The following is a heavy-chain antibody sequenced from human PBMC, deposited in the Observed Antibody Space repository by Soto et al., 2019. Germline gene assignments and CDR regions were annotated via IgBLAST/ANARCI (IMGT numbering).Heavy chain of an antibody. D-gene: IGHD3-22*01. CDR2: IGGYNGNT. CDR1: GYTFTSYG. V-gene: IGHV1-18*01. Sequence: QVQLVQSGAEVKKPGASVKVSCKASGYTFTSYGISWVRQAPGQGLEWMGWIGGYNGNTKYAQKLQGRVTTTKGTSTSTAYMELRSLRPDDTAVYYCARDLAVQIVDYWGQGTLVTVSS. J-gene: IGHJ4*02. CDR3: ARDLAVQIVDY.